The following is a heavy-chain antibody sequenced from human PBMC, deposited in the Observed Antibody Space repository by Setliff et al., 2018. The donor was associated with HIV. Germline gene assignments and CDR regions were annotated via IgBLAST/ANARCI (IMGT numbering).Heavy chain of an antibody. J-gene: IGHJ3*02. V-gene: IGHV1-69*13. CDR1: GGTFSSYT. CDR2: IIPIFGTT. D-gene: IGHD4-4*01. CDR3: AMSMTTYPVSRAFDI. Sequence: SVKVSCKASGGTFSSYTISWVRQAPGQGLEWMGGIIPIFGTTNYAQKFRGRVTITADESTSTAHMELSSLRSEDTAVYYCAMSMTTYPVSRAFDIWGQGTMVTVSS.